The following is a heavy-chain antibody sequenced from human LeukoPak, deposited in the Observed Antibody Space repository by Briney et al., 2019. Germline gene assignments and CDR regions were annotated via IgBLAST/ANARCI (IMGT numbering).Heavy chain of an antibody. CDR2: LSGSAFT. CDR3: AKGYQEFPRSILDAFYG. J-gene: IGHJ3*01. V-gene: IGHV3-23*01. CDR1: GFTFNSHA. Sequence: AAGYLTLFCAASGFTFNSHAMIWVRQAPGKGLEWVSTLSGSAFTYYADSVKGRFTISRDTSKNTLFLDMNTLRVEDTAVYYCAKGYQEFPRSILDAFYGWGQGTMVSVSS. D-gene: IGHD1-14*01.